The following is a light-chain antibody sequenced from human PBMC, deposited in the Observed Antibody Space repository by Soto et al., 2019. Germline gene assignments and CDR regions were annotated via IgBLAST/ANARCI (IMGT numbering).Light chain of an antibody. V-gene: IGKV3-20*01. CDR1: QNIDSDY. CDR3: RQYGRPHT. CDR2: GAS. Sequence: EVVMRLSPVTVSVSPGEGATLSCMAIQNIDSDYFAWYQQKPGQDPRLLIFGASSRATGIQDRFSGSGAGAYFNPTISRLEPAEFGVYYCRQYGRPHTVGQGTRLEI. J-gene: IGKJ5*01.